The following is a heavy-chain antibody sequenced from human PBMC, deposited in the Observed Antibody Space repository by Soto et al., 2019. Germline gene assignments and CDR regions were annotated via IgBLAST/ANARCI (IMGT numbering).Heavy chain of an antibody. CDR2: ITAVGGTT. CDR1: GFTFSSYS. CDR3: AKCLQAHWNYDAFPI. V-gene: IGHV3-23*01. J-gene: IGHJ3*02. D-gene: IGHD1-7*01. Sequence: PGGSLRLSCAASGFTFSSYSMSWVRQAPGKGLEWVSHITAVGGTTYYADSVKGRFTISRDNSRNTLYLEMNNLRAEDTALYFCAKCLQAHWNYDAFPIWGQGTMVTVSS.